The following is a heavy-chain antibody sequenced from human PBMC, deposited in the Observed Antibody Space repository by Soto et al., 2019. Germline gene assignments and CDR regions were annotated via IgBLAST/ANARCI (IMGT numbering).Heavy chain of an antibody. CDR1: GGSFSGYY. J-gene: IGHJ5*02. Sequence: QVQLQQWGAGLLKPSETLSLTCAVYGGSFSGYYWSWIRQPPGKGLEWIGEINHSGGSNYNPSLKSRVTISVDTSKNQFSLKLSSVTAADTAVYYCAREEVVVTDDWFDPWGQGTLVTVSS. CDR3: AREEVVVTDDWFDP. V-gene: IGHV4-34*01. D-gene: IGHD2-21*02. CDR2: INHSGGS.